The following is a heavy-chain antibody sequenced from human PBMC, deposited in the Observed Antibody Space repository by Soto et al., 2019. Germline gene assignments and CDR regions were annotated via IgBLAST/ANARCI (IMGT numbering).Heavy chain of an antibody. J-gene: IGHJ6*02. CDR3: ARDHRSYYYYYGMDV. CDR1: GFTFSSYA. CDR2: ISYDGSKK. V-gene: IGHV3-30-3*01. Sequence: QVQLVESGGGVVQPGRSLRLSCAASGFTFSSYAMHWVRQAPGKGLEWVAVISYDGSKKYYADSVKGRFTISRDNSKNTLYLQMNSLRAEDTAVYYCARDHRSYYYYYGMDVWGQGTTVTVSS.